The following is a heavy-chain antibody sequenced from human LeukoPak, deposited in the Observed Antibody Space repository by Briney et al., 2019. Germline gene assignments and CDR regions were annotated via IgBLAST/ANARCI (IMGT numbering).Heavy chain of an antibody. CDR1: GLTFSSYS. CDR3: ARDVVYLSSYNRGAFHI. D-gene: IGHD1-26*01. J-gene: IGHJ3*02. V-gene: IGHV3-21*01. CDR2: ISSSSSYI. Sequence: GGSLRLSCSASGLTFSSYSMNWVRHAPGKELEWVSSISSSSSYIYYADSVKGRFPISRDNAKNSLYPQMNSLRAEDTAVCYCARDVVYLSSYNRGAFHIWGEQTMVSVSS.